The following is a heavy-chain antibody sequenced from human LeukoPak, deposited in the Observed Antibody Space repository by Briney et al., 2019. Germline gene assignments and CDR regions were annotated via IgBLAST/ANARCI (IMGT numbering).Heavy chain of an antibody. J-gene: IGHJ4*02. CDR2: ISASGGST. CDR1: GFAVSSYA. Sequence: GGSLRPSCAASGFAVSSYAMTWVRQAPGKGLEWVSAISASGGSTYYADSVKGRFTISRDNSRNTLYLQMNGLRAEDTAVYYCAKWLEGGRPDFDSWGQGTLVTVSS. V-gene: IGHV3-23*01. D-gene: IGHD2-15*01. CDR3: AKWLEGGRPDFDS.